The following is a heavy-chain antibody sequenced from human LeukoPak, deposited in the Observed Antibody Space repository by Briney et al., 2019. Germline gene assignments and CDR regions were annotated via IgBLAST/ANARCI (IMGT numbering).Heavy chain of an antibody. CDR3: ARESVVVVAANVNWFDP. CDR2: VYYSGST. J-gene: IGHJ5*02. D-gene: IGHD2-15*01. Sequence: PSETLSLTCTVSGGSITSYYWSWIRQSPGKGLEWIGYVYYSGSTNYNPSLKSRVTISVDTSKNQFSLKLSSVTAADTAVYYCARESVVVVAANVNWFDPWGQGTLVTVSS. V-gene: IGHV4-59*12. CDR1: GGSITSYY.